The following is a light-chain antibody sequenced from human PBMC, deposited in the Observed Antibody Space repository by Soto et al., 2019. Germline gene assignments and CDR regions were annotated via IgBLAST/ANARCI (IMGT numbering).Light chain of an antibody. CDR1: QSVSSY. CDR3: QQRSNWPQLT. V-gene: IGKV3-11*01. Sequence: EIVLTQSPATLSLSPGERATLSCRASQSVSSYLAWYQQKPGQAPRLLIYDASNRATGIPARFSGSGSGTDFTLTSSSREPEDFAVYYCQQRSNWPQLTLGGGTKVAIK. J-gene: IGKJ4*01. CDR2: DAS.